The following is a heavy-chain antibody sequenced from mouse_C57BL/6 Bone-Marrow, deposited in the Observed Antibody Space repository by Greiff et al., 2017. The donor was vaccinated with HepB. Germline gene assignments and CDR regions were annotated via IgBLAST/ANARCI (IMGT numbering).Heavy chain of an antibody. CDR3: ARSSYYGSSYEY. D-gene: IGHD1-1*01. V-gene: IGHV1-81*01. J-gene: IGHJ2*01. CDR1: GYTFTSYG. Sequence: VQGVESGAELARPGASVKLSCKASGYTFTSYGISWVKQRTGQGLEWIGEIYPRSGNTYYNEKFKGKATLTADKSSSTAYMELRSLTSEDSAVYFCARSSYYGSSYEYWGQGTTLTVSS. CDR2: IYPRSGNT.